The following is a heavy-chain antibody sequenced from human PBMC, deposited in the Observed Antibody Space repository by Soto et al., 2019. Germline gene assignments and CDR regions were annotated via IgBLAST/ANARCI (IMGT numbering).Heavy chain of an antibody. CDR2: ISSDGSNI. D-gene: IGHD5-12*01. V-gene: IGHV3-74*01. CDR3: LIDKLAFVDIGAMDL. CDR1: EVCCNSAG. J-gene: IGHJ6*04. Sequence: PSGTLEIGCAASEVCCNSAGMPYARHVPGKKLVWVARISSDGSNINYADSVKGRFTISRENAKNTLHLKMNSLRAEDTAVYYCLIDKLAFVDIGAMDLRG.